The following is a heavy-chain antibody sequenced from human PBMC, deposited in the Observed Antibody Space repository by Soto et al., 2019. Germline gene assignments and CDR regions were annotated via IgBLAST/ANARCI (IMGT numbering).Heavy chain of an antibody. J-gene: IGHJ4*02. CDR2: ISYDGSNK. CDR1: GFTFSSYA. Sequence: QVQLVESGGGVVQPGRSLRLSCAASGFTFSSYAMHWVRQAPGNGLEWVAVISYDGSNKYYADSVKGRFTISRDNSKNTRYLQMNCLRAEDTAVYYCARERLPIGHYPHCDYWGQGTLVTVSS. V-gene: IGHV3-30-3*01. D-gene: IGHD5-18*01. CDR3: ARERLPIGHYPHCDY.